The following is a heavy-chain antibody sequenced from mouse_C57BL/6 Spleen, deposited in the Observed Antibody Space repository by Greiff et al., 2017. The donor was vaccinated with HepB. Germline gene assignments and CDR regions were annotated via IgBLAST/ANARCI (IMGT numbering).Heavy chain of an antibody. CDR3: ARGGLYYGPLYAMDY. D-gene: IGHD1-1*01. CDR1: GFSLTSYA. CDR2: IWTGGGT. V-gene: IGHV2-9-1*01. Sequence: VKLMESGPGLVAPSQSLSITCTVSGFSLTSYAISWVRQPPGKGLEWLGVIWTGGGTNYNSALKSRLSISKDNSKSQVFLKMNSLQTDDTARYYCARGGLYYGPLYAMDYWGQGTSVTVSS. J-gene: IGHJ4*01.